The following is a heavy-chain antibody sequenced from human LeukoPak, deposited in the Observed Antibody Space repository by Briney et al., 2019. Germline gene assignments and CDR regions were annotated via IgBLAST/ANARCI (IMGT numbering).Heavy chain of an antibody. CDR1: GGSFSGYY. CDR3: ARVIRRGYGGDY. J-gene: IGHJ4*01. Sequence: PSETLSLTCAVYGGSFSGYYWSWIRQPPGKGLEWIGEINHSGSTNYNPSLKSRVTISVDTSKNQFSLKLSSVTAADTAVYYCARVIRRGYGGDYWGQGTLVTVSS. V-gene: IGHV4-34*01. CDR2: INHSGST. D-gene: IGHD4-23*01.